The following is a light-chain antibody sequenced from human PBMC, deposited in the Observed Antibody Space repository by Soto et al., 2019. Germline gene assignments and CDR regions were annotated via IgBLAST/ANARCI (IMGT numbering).Light chain of an antibody. J-gene: IGKJ1*01. Sequence: DIQMTQSPSTLSASVRDRVTITCRASQTISSWLAWFQQRPGRAPKFLIYKASSLKNGVPLRFSGSGSGTEFTLTISSLQPDDFATYYCQQYNSYSPWTFGQGTKVEIK. CDR1: QTISSW. CDR3: QQYNSYSPWT. CDR2: KAS. V-gene: IGKV1-5*03.